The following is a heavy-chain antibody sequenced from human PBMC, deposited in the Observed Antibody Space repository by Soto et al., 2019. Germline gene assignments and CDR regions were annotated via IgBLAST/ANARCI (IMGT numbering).Heavy chain of an antibody. CDR2: IWYDGSNK. V-gene: IGHV3-33*01. Sequence: QVQLVESGGGVVQPGRSLRLSCAASGFTFSSYGMHWVRQAPGKGLEWVAVIWYDGSNKYYADSVKGRFTISRDNSKNTLYLQMNGLRAEDTAVYYCARDHIVTIFGVAYGMDVWGQGTTVTVSS. J-gene: IGHJ6*02. CDR3: ARDHIVTIFGVAYGMDV. D-gene: IGHD3-3*01. CDR1: GFTFSSYG.